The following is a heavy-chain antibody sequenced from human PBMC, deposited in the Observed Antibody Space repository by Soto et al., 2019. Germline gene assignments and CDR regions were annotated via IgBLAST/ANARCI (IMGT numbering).Heavy chain of an antibody. CDR2: IYPGDSET. Sequence: LKISCKGSGYSFSSYWIGWVRQMPGKGLEWMGFIYPGDSETRYSPSFQGQVTISVDKSISTAYLQWSSLKASDTAIYYCARDYDHPLEHWGQGPLVTV. V-gene: IGHV5-51*01. CDR1: GYSFSSYW. J-gene: IGHJ4*02. CDR3: ARDYDHPLEH. D-gene: IGHD3-16*01.